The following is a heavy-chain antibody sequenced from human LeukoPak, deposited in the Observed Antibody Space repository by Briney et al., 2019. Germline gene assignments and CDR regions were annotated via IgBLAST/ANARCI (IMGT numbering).Heavy chain of an antibody. J-gene: IGHJ4*02. CDR3: ARYDYGGNYDY. Sequence: GGSLRLSCAASGFTFSSYWMSWVRQAPGKGLEWVANIKQDGSEKYYADSVKGRFTISRDNAKNSLYLQMNSLRAEGTAVYYCARYDYGGNYDYWGQGTLVTVSS. CDR1: GFTFSSYW. CDR2: IKQDGSEK. V-gene: IGHV3-7*04. D-gene: IGHD4-23*01.